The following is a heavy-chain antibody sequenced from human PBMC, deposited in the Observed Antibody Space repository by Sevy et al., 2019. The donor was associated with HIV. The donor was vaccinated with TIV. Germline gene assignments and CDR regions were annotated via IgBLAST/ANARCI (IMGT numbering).Heavy chain of an antibody. CDR3: ARAAENYYYAMDV. V-gene: IGHV4-59*01. CDR2: IYYNGRT. Sequence: SETLSLTCTVFGDSISGYYWSWIRQSPGKGLQWIGYIYYNGRTNYDPSLKSRVTISTDKSKNQFSLKLSSVTAADTAIYYCARAAENYYYAMDVWGQGTTVTVSS. CDR1: GDSISGYY. J-gene: IGHJ6*02.